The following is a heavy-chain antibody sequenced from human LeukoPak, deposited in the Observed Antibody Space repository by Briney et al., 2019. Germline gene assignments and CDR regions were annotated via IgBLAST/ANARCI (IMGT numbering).Heavy chain of an antibody. CDR3: ASNTGVATNYYYYYMDV. D-gene: IGHD7-27*01. CDR1: GGSISSGSYY. J-gene: IGHJ6*03. CDR2: IYYSGST. V-gene: IGHV4-39*07. Sequence: SETLSLTCTVSGGSISSGSYYWGWIRQPPGKGLEWIGSIYYSGSTYYNPSLKSRVTISVDTSKNQFSLKLSSVTAADTAVYYCASNTGVATNYYYYYMDVWGKGTTVTVSS.